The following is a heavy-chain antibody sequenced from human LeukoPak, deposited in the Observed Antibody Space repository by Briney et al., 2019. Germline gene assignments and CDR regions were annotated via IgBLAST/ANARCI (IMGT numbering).Heavy chain of an antibody. J-gene: IGHJ4*02. CDR2: ISSSGSTI. D-gene: IGHD5-18*01. V-gene: IGHV3-11*04. CDR3: ARWGIQLWSYYFDY. Sequence: GGSLRLSCAASGFTFSDYYMSWIRQAPGKGLEWVSYISSSGSTIYYADSVKGRFTISRDNAKNSLYLQMNSLRAEDTAVYCCARWGIQLWSYYFDYWGQGTLVTVSS. CDR1: GFTFSDYY.